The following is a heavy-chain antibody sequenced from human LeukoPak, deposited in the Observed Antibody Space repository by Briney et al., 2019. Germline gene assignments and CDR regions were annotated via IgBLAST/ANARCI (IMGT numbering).Heavy chain of an antibody. CDR1: GFTFSSYA. CDR2: ISSSSSTI. J-gene: IGHJ6*02. Sequence: GGSLRLSCAASGFTFSSYAMSWVRQAPGKGLEWVSYISSSSSTIYYADSVKGRFTISRDNAKNSLYLQMNSLRAEDTAVYYCARDEDTAMKGDYYYYGMDVWGQGTTVTVSS. D-gene: IGHD5-18*01. V-gene: IGHV3-48*01. CDR3: ARDEDTAMKGDYYYYGMDV.